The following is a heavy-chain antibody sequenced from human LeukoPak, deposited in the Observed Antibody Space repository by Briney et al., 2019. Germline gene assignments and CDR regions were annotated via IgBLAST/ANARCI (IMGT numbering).Heavy chain of an antibody. V-gene: IGHV1-8*01. CDR3: ARGRKYSPIPGSHSKSHFDY. CDR2: MNPNSGNT. D-gene: IGHD2-21*01. Sequence: ASVKVSCKASGYTFTSYDINWVRQATGQGLEWMGWMNPNSGNTGYAQKFQGRVTMTRNTSISTAYMELSSLRAEDTAVYYCARGRKYSPIPGSHSKSHFDYWGQGTLVTVSS. CDR1: GYTFTSYD. J-gene: IGHJ4*02.